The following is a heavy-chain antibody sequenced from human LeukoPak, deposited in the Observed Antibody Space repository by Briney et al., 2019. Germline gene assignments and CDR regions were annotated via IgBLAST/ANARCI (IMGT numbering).Heavy chain of an antibody. D-gene: IGHD1-26*01. CDR2: VSDGGGST. J-gene: IGHJ4*02. CDR1: GFNFGNYA. Sequence: PGGSLRLPCAASGFNFGNYAMSWVRQAPGKGLEWVSGVSDGGGSTHYADSVKGRFTISRDTSKNTLYLQMNSLRVEDTAIYFCATGGYSGLFLFNYWGQGTLVTVSS. CDR3: ATGGYSGLFLFNY. V-gene: IGHV3-23*01.